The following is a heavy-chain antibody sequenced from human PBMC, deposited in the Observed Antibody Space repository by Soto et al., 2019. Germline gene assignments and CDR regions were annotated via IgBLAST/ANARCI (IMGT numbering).Heavy chain of an antibody. V-gene: IGHV1-46*01. J-gene: IGHJ4*02. D-gene: IGHD3-10*01. CDR3: TRGLTTRTYYK. CDR1: ESTFSSSF. CDR2: INPGGDSA. Sequence: QVQLVQSGADVKKPGTSVKISCTSSESTFSSSFVHWVRQSSAQGFEWMGIINPGGDSATYAQKFRGRLSVTRDTTANTVYLELSRLTTQDTAIYYCTRGLTTRTYYKWGQGTLVTVSS.